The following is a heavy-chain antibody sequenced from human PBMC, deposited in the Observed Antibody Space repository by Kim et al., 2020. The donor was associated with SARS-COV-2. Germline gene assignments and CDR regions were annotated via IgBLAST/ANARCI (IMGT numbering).Heavy chain of an antibody. D-gene: IGHD2-15*01. CDR3: ASERYCSGGSCYEYYFDY. CDR1: GDSVSSNSAA. J-gene: IGHJ4*02. V-gene: IGHV6-1*01. Sequence: SQTLSLTCAISGDSVSSNSAAWNWIRQSPSRGLEWLGRTYYRSKWYNDYAVSVKSRITINPDTSKNQFSLQLNSVTPEDTAVYYCASERYCSGGSCYEYYFDYWGQGTLVTVSS. CDR2: TYYRSKWYN.